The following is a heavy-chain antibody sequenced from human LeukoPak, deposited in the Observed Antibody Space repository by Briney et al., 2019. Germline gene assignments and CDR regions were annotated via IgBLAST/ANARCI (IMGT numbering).Heavy chain of an antibody. V-gene: IGHV3-72*01. D-gene: IGHD5/OR15-5a*01. CDR2: IRKKAHSYTT. CDR3: ARVSPIGVYYFDY. CDR1: GFTFSSYE. J-gene: IGHJ4*02. Sequence: GGSLRLSCAASGFTFSSYEMNWVRQGPGKGLEWVGHIRKKAHSYTTEYAASVKGRFTISRDDSKNSLYLQMNSLKTEDTAVYYCARVSPIGVYYFDYWGQGALVTVSS.